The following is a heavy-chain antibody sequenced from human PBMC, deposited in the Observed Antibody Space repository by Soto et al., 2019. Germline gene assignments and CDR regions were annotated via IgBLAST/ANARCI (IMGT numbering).Heavy chain of an antibody. Sequence: QVQLQESGPGLVKPSQTLSLTCTVSGGSISSGGYYWSWIRQHPGKGLEWIGYIYYSGSTYYNPSLKSLVTISVDKSKNQFSLKLSSVTAADTAVYYCARSEGAGEIGVYWFDRWGRGTLVTVSS. CDR3: ARSEGAGEIGVYWFDR. CDR1: GGSISSGGYY. CDR2: IYYSGST. V-gene: IGHV4-31*01. J-gene: IGHJ5*02. D-gene: IGHD7-27*01.